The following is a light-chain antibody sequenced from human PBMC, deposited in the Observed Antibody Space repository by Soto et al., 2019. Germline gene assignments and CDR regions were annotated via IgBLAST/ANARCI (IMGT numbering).Light chain of an antibody. CDR2: QTS. CDR3: QQLNSYPIT. CDR1: QYINTR. J-gene: IGKJ5*01. Sequence: EIVLTQSPATLSSFPGDIVTLCCRASQYINTRLAWYQHRPGQSPRLLIYQTSLRAAGIPARFSASGSGTDFTLTISSLQPEDFATYYCQQLNSYPITFGQGTRLEI. V-gene: IGKV3-11*01.